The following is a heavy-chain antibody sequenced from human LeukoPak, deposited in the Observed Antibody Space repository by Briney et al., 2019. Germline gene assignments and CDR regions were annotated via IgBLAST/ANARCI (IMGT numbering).Heavy chain of an antibody. J-gene: IGHJ4*02. CDR2: IYTSGST. CDR3: ARDRGYSGLFDY. V-gene: IGHV4-61*02. D-gene: IGHD5-12*01. CDR1: GGSISSGSYY. Sequence: SQTLSLTCTVSGGSISSGSYYWSWIRQPAGKGLEWIGRIYTSGSTNYNPSLKSRVTISVDTSKNQFSLKLSSVTAADTAVYYCARDRGYSGLFDYWGQGTLVTVSS.